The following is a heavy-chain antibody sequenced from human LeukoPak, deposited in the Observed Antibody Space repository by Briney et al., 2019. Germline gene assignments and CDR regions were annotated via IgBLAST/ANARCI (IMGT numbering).Heavy chain of an antibody. D-gene: IGHD3-22*01. CDR2: IYSGGST. Sequence: GGSLRLSCAASGFTVSSNYMSWVRQAPGKGLEWVSVIYSGGSTYYADSVKGRFTISRDNSKNTLYLQMNSLRTEDTAVYYCARDGFSSGYPYDAFDIWGQGTMVTVSS. CDR1: GFTVSSNY. V-gene: IGHV3-53*01. CDR3: ARDGFSSGYPYDAFDI. J-gene: IGHJ3*02.